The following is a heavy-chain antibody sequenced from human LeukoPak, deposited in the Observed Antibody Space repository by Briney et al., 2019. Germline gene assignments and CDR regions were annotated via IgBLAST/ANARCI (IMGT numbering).Heavy chain of an antibody. J-gene: IGHJ4*02. Sequence: PGGSLRLSCAASGFTFSSYEMNWVRQAPGKGLEWVSYISSSGSTIYYADSVQGRFTISRDNAKSSLYLQMNSLRAEDAAIYHCARGCSSSYSCFRYWGQGILVTVSS. CDR2: ISSSGSTI. V-gene: IGHV3-48*03. CDR1: GFTFSSYE. CDR3: ARGCSSSYSCFRY. D-gene: IGHD2-15*01.